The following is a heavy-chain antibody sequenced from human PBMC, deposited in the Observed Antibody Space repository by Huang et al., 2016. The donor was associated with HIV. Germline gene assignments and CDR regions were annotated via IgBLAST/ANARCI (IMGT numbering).Heavy chain of an antibody. V-gene: IGHV5-51*01. CDR2: MYAGDSDA. D-gene: IGHD3-22*01. Sequence: EVQLVQSGAEVNKPGESLKISCQGSGYSFTSFRIGWVRQMPGKGLEWRGMMYAGDSDATYSPSFQGHVTMSADKSINTAYLRWSSLKASDTGIYFCARRGSGWAEDAFDIWGQGTKVTVSS. CDR1: GYSFTSFR. J-gene: IGHJ3*02. CDR3: ARRGSGWAEDAFDI.